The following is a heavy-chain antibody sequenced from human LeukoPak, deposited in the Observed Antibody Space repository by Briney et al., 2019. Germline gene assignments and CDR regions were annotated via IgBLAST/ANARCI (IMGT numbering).Heavy chain of an antibody. CDR3: ARASGWYIYYFDY. Sequence: GGSLRLSCAASGFTFSSYWMNWVRQAPGKGLVWVSRIASDGSSTTYADSVKGRFSISRDNAKNTLYLQMNSLRVEDTAVYYCARASGWYIYYFDYWGQGTLVTVSS. D-gene: IGHD6-19*01. CDR2: IASDGSST. CDR1: GFTFSSYW. V-gene: IGHV3-74*01. J-gene: IGHJ4*02.